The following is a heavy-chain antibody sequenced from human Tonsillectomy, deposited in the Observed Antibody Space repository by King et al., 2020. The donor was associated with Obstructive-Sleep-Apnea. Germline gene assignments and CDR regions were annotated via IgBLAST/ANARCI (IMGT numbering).Heavy chain of an antibody. Sequence: QLVPSGGGVVRPGGSLRLSCAASGFTFDDYGMSWVRPAPRKGLEWVSGINWNGGSTGYAESVKGRFTISRDNAKNSLYLQMNSPRAEDTALYHCARDQGYQLNWYFDLWGRGTLVTVSS. J-gene: IGHJ2*01. CDR3: ARDQGYQLNWYFDL. CDR1: GFTFDDYG. CDR2: INWNGGST. V-gene: IGHV3-20*01. D-gene: IGHD2-2*01.